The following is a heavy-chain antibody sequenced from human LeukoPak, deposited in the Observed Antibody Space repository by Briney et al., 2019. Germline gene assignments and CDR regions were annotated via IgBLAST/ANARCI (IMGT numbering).Heavy chain of an antibody. V-gene: IGHV3-21*01. CDR1: GFTFSSYP. CDR2: ISTSNSYI. J-gene: IGHJ4*02. Sequence: GGSLRLSCGASGFTFSSYPMNWVRQAPGKGLEWVSSISTSNSYIYYADSVRGRFTISRDNAKNSLYLQMNSLRAEDTAVYYCARDGYSSGWLFPATKAHDYWGQGTLVTVSS. D-gene: IGHD6-19*01. CDR3: ARDGYSSGWLFPATKAHDY.